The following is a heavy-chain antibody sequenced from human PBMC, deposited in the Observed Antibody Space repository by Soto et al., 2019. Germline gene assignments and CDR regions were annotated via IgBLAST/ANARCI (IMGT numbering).Heavy chain of an antibody. CDR2: IYHTGST. J-gene: IGHJ4*02. D-gene: IGHD1-1*01. Sequence: WTWIRQPPGKGLEWIGSIYHTGSTYYSPSLRSRLTISVDTSKSQFSLRLKSVTAADTAVYYCARATGTLRSRNCDSWGQGTLVTVSS. V-gene: IGHV4-31*02. CDR3: ARATGTLRSRNCDS.